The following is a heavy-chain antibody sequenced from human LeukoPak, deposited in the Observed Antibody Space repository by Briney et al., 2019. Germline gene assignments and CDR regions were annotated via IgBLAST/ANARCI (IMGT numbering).Heavy chain of an antibody. D-gene: IGHD6-6*01. V-gene: IGHV4-34*01. CDR1: GGSFSGYY. J-gene: IGHJ4*02. CDR3: ARATRAARHFDY. CDR2: INHSGST. Sequence: SETLSLTWAVYGGSFSGYYGSWIRQPPGKGLELIGEINHSGSTNYNPSLKSRVTISVDTSKNQFSLKLSSVTAADTAVYYCARATRAARHFDYWGQGTLVTVSS.